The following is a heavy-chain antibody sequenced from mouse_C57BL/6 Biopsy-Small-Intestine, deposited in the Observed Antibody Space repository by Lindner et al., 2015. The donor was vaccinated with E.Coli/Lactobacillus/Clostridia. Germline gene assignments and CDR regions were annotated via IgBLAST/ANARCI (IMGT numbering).Heavy chain of an antibody. V-gene: IGHV14-2*02. Sequence: SVKVSCKASGGTLSDYAITWVRQAPGQGLEWMGRIMPRYNKPQYAQKFQGRVTITADMSTSTAYLEVNSLTSEDTAVYFCARDPPPHSWFDPWGQGTLVTVSS. D-gene: IGHD2-2*01. CDR3: ARDPPPHSWFDP. CDR1: GGTLSDYA. CDR2: IMPRYNKP. J-gene: IGHJ4*01.